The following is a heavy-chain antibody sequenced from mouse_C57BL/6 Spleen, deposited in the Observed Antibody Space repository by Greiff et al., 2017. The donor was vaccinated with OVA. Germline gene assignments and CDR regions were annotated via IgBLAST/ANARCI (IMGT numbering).Heavy chain of an antibody. CDR3: ARLGLPDY. CDR2: INPNNGGT. V-gene: IGHV1-26*01. Sequence: EVQLQQSGPELVKPGASVKISCKASGYTFTDYYMNWVKQSHGKSLEWIGDINPNNGGTSYNQKFKGKATLTVDKSSSTAYMELRSLTSEDSAVYYCARLGLPDYWGQGTTLTVSS. CDR1: GYTFTDYY. J-gene: IGHJ2*01. D-gene: IGHD4-1*01.